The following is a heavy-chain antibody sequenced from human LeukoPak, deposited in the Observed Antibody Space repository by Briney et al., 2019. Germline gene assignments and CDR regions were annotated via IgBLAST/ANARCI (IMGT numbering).Heavy chain of an antibody. D-gene: IGHD1/OR15-1a*01. Sequence: SETLSLTCAVYGGSFSDYYWSWIRQPPGRGLEWIGEINHSGSTNYNPSLKSRVTISLDTSKNQFSLKLSSVTAADTAVYYCARVSGLNNFDYWGQGTLVTVSS. J-gene: IGHJ4*02. CDR2: INHSGST. V-gene: IGHV4-34*01. CDR1: GGSFSDYY. CDR3: ARVSGLNNFDY.